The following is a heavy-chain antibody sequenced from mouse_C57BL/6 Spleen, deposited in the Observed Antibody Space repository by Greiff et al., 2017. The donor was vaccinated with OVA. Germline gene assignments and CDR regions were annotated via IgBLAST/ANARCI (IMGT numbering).Heavy chain of an antibody. CDR3: ARSKAMVYDY. CDR1: GYTFTSYW. D-gene: IGHD1-1*02. Sequence: VQLQQPGAELVRPGSSVKLSCKASGYTFTSYWMDWVKQRPGQGLEWIGNIYPSDSETHYNQKFKDKATLTVDKSSSTAYMQLSSLTSEDSAVYYCARSKAMVYDYWGQGTTLTVSS. V-gene: IGHV1-61*01. J-gene: IGHJ2*01. CDR2: IYPSDSET.